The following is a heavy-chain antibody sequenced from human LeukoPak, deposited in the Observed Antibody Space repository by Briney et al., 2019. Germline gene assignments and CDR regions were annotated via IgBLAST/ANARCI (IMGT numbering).Heavy chain of an antibody. D-gene: IGHD4-17*01. Sequence: SETLSLACTVSGGSVSSGRDYWSWIRQPPGKGLEWIGSMRYSGSTYYNLSLKSRVTISVDTSKSQFSLKLSSVTAADTAVYYCARHVYGEYGPGDYWGQGILVTVSS. CDR1: GGSVSSGRDY. CDR2: MRYSGST. V-gene: IGHV4-39*01. CDR3: ARHVYGEYGPGDY. J-gene: IGHJ4*02.